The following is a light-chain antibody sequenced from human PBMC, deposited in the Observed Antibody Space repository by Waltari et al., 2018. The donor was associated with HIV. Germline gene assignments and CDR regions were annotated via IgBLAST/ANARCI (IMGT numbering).Light chain of an antibody. CDR2: ENN. J-gene: IGLJ2*01. CDR3: GTWDSSLSAGL. CDR1: SSNIGNNY. V-gene: IGLV1-51*02. Sequence: QSVLTQAPSASGTPGQRVTIPCSGSSSNIGNNYVSWYQQLPGTAPKLLIYENNKRPSWIPDRFSGSKSGASATLGITGLQTGDEADYYCGTWDSSLSAGLFGGGTKLTVL.